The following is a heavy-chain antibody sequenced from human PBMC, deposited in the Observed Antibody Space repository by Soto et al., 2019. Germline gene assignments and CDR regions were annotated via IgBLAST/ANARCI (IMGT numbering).Heavy chain of an antibody. D-gene: IGHD5-18*01. V-gene: IGHV1-18*04. CDR1: GYTFTSYG. CDR2: ISAYNGNT. Sequence: QVQLVQSGAEVKKPGASVKVSCKASGYTFTSYGISWVRQAPGQGLEWMGWISAYNGNTNYAQKLQGRGTMTTDTSTSTAYMELRSLRSDDTAVYYCARDYVDTAIPFYYYYYGMDVWGQGTTVTVSS. J-gene: IGHJ6*02. CDR3: ARDYVDTAIPFYYYYYGMDV.